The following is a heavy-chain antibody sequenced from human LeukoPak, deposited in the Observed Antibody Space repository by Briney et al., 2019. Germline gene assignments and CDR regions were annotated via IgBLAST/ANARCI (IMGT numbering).Heavy chain of an antibody. CDR2: INTNSGGT. CDR3: ARGSMVRGVYYYYYYMDV. V-gene: IGHV1-2*02. Sequence: ASVKVSCKGSGYTFTGYYMHWVRQAPGQGLEWVGWINTNSGGTNDAQKCQGRVTMTRDTAISTAYMELSRLRCDDTAVYYCARGSMVRGVYYYYYYMDVWGKGTTVTISS. D-gene: IGHD3-10*01. CDR1: GYTFTGYY. J-gene: IGHJ6*03.